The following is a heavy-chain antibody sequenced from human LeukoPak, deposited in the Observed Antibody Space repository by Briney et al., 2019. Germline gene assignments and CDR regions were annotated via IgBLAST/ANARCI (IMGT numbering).Heavy chain of an antibody. CDR2: IYYSGST. V-gene: IGHV4-39*07. CDR1: GGSISSSSYY. CDR3: ARDQSVMTTVTNNWFDP. Sequence: PSETLSLTCTVSGGSISSSSYYWGWIRQPPGKGLEWIGSIYYSGSTYYNPSLKSRVTISVDTSKNQFSLKLSSVTAADTAVYYCARDQSVMTTVTNNWFDPWGQGTLVTASS. J-gene: IGHJ5*02. D-gene: IGHD4-11*01.